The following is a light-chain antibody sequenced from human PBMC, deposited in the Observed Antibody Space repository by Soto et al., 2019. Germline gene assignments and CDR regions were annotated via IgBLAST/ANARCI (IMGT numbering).Light chain of an antibody. Sequence: DIQMTQSHSTLSASVGARFTTTCRASQSISNYLNWYQQKPGKAPNLLIYVASSLQSEVPSRFSGSGSGTDFTLTITSLQPEDFATYYCQQSYGTPITFGQGTRGEIK. CDR2: VAS. J-gene: IGKJ5*01. V-gene: IGKV1-39*01. CDR3: QQSYGTPIT. CDR1: QSISNY.